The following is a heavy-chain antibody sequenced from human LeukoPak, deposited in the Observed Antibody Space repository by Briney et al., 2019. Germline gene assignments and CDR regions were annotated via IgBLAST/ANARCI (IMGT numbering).Heavy chain of an antibody. J-gene: IGHJ6*02. CDR1: GFTVSSNY. D-gene: IGHD5-18*01. CDR2: IDSGGSA. Sequence: GGPLRLSCAPSGFTVSSNYMSWVRQAAGRWLEWVSMIDSGGSAYYADSVKGRFTISRDNSKNTLYLQMNSLRSEDAAVYYCARDRVIQPTGDHGMDVWGQGTTVTVSS. V-gene: IGHV3-53*01. CDR3: ARDRVIQPTGDHGMDV.